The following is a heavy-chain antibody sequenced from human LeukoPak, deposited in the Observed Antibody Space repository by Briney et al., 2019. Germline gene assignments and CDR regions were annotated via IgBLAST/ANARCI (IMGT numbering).Heavy chain of an antibody. V-gene: IGHV3-73*01. D-gene: IGHD4-17*01. CDR3: TRQPYDYGDYHFDY. J-gene: IGHJ4*02. Sequence: GGSLRLSCAASGFTFSDSAMHWVRQASGKGLEWVGRIRSKADNYATRYAASVKGRFTISRGDLKNTAYLQMDSLKTEDTALYYCTRQPYDYGDYHFDYWGQGTLVTVSS. CDR2: IRSKADNYAT. CDR1: GFTFSDSA.